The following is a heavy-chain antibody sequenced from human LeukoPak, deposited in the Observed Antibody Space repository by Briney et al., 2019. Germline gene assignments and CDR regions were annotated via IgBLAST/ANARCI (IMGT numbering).Heavy chain of an antibody. CDR2: IYYSGST. J-gene: IGHJ5*02. Sequence: SETLCLTCTVSGASISSYYWSWIRQPPGKGLEWIGYIYYSGSTNYNPSLESRVTISVDTSKNQFSLKLTSVTAADTAVYYCVNSGYYSGWFHPWGQGTLVTVSS. CDR3: VNSGYYSGWFHP. V-gene: IGHV4-59*01. D-gene: IGHD3-22*01. CDR1: GASISSYY.